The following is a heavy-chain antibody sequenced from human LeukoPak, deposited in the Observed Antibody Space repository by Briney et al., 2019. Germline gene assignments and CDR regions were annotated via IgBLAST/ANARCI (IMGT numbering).Heavy chain of an antibody. CDR1: GYTLTELS. CDR2: FDPEDGET. J-gene: IGHJ3*02. D-gene: IGHD3-22*01. CDR3: ATAPSRYDSSGYYGKDAFDI. Sequence: ASVRLSCKVSGYTLTELSMHWVRQAPGKGLEWMGGFDPEDGETIYAQKFQGRVTMTEDTSTDTAYMELSSLRSEDTAVYYCATAPSRYDSSGYYGKDAFDIWGEGTMVTVSS. V-gene: IGHV1-24*01.